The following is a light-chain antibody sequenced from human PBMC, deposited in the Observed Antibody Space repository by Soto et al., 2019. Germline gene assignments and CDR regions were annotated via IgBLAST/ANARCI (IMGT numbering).Light chain of an antibody. CDR2: AVN. J-gene: IGLJ2*01. CDR1: SSDVGGYNY. V-gene: IGLV2-8*01. Sequence: QSVLTQPPSASGSPGQSVTISCSGTSSDVGGYNYVSWYQQPPGKAPKLMIYAVNKRPSGVPDRFSGSKSGNTASLTVSGLQAEDEADYYCSSYADSNNLVFGGGIKLTVL. CDR3: SSYADSNNLV.